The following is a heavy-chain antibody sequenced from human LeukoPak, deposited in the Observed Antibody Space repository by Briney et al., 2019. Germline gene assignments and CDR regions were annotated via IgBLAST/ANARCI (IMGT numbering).Heavy chain of an antibody. D-gene: IGHD1-26*01. CDR2: ISSSGSTI. V-gene: IGHV3-48*04. CDR1: RFPFSTSS. J-gene: IGHJ2*01. CDR3: VTTWGAHYWYFDL. Sequence: GSLRLSCAASRFPFSTSSMNWVRQAPGKGLERVSYISSSGSTIFYADSVRGRFTISRDNAKNSLYLQMNSLRAEDTAVYYCVTTWGAHYWYFDLWGRGALVTVSS.